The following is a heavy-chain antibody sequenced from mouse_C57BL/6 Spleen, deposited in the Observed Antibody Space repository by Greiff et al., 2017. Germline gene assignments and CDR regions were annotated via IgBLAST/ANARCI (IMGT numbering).Heavy chain of an antibody. V-gene: IGHV1-72*01. CDR3: ARWRPDWYFDV. J-gene: IGHJ1*03. CDR2: IDPNSGGT. Sequence: QVQLQQPGAELVKPGASVKLSCKASGYTFTSYWMHWVKQRPGRGLEWIGRIDPNSGGTKYNEQFKSKATLTVDKPAITAYMQLGSLTSEDSAVYYCARWRPDWYFDVWGTGTTGTVSS. CDR1: GYTFTSYW.